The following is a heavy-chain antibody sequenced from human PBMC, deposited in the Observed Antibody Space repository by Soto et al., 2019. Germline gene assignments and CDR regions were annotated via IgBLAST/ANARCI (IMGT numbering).Heavy chain of an antibody. CDR2: IVVGSGNT. V-gene: IGHV1-58*01. Sequence: ASVKVSCKASGFTFTSSAVQWVRQARGQRLEWIGWIVVGSGNTNYAQKFQERVTITRDMSTSTAYMELSSLRSEDTAVYYCAADGIVVVVAALDYYGMDVWGQGTTVTVSS. CDR3: AADGIVVVVAALDYYGMDV. J-gene: IGHJ6*02. D-gene: IGHD2-15*01. CDR1: GFTFTSSA.